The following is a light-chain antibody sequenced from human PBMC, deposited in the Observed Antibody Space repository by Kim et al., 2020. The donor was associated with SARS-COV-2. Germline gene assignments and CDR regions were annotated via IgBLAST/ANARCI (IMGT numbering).Light chain of an antibody. J-gene: IGLJ2*01. Sequence: QYIHITGPGTTSEVVGYNYVSWYQQHPGKVPKRMIYDVSSRTSGVSNRFSGSKSGNTASLTISGLQTEDEADYYCSSYTSSSTLVLGAGTQLTVL. CDR2: DVS. CDR1: TSEVVGYNY. CDR3: SSYTSSSTLV. V-gene: IGLV2-14*03.